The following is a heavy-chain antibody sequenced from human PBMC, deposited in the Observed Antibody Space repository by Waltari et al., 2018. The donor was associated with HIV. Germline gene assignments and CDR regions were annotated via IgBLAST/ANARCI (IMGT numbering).Heavy chain of an antibody. D-gene: IGHD3-22*01. Sequence: QVQLVQSGAEVKKPGASVKVSCKASGYTFTGYYMHWVRQAPGQGLEWMGWIKPNSVGTNYAQKFQGRVTITRYTSISTAYMGLSRLRSDDTAVYYCARGYYYDSSGYYHYYYGMDVWGQGTTVTVSS. CDR3: ARGYYYDSSGYYHYYYGMDV. CDR1: GYTFTGYY. CDR2: IKPNSVGT. J-gene: IGHJ6*02. V-gene: IGHV1-2*02.